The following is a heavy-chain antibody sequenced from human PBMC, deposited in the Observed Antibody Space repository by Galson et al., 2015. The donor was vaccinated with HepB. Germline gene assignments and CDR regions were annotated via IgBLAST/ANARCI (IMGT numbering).Heavy chain of an antibody. V-gene: IGHV4-59*01. CDR2: VYYSGYT. D-gene: IGHD2-2*01. CDR1: GASISNFY. Sequence: QVQLQESGPGLVKPSETLSLTCTVSGASISNFYWSWVRQPPGKGLEWIGYVYYSGYTNYNPSLKSRVTMSVDTSKNQFSLKLSSVTAADTAVYFCARDPIAVPAAPWGVFDFWGQGTMVTVSS. CDR3: ARDPIAVPAAPWGVFDF. J-gene: IGHJ3*01.